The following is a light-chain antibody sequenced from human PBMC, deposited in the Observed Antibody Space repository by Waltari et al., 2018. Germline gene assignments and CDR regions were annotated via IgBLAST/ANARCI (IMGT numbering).Light chain of an antibody. CDR1: SSDVGGYNY. V-gene: IGLV2-11*01. Sequence: QSALTQPRSVSGSPGQSVTISCTGTSSDVGGYNYVSWYQQHPGKAPKLMIYDVSKRPSGDPDRFSGSKSGNTASLTISGLQAEDEADYYCCSYAGSYTVFGRGTKLTVL. J-gene: IGLJ2*01. CDR2: DVS. CDR3: CSYAGSYTV.